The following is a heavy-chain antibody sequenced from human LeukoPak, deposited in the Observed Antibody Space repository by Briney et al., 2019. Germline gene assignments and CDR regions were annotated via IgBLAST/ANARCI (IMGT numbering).Heavy chain of an antibody. CDR3: ASANMVRGETDY. V-gene: IGHV3-53*01. CDR1: GFTVSSNY. CDR2: IYSSGST. Sequence: PGGSLRLSCAASGFTVSSNYMSWVRQAPGKGLEWVSVIYSSGSTYYADSVKGRFTISRDNSKNTLYLQMNSLRAEDTAVYYCASANMVRGETDYWGQGTLVTVSS. D-gene: IGHD3-10*01. J-gene: IGHJ4*02.